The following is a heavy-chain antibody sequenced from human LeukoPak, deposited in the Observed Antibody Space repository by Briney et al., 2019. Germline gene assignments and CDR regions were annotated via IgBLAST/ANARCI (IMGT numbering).Heavy chain of an antibody. CDR1: GFTFTTYW. CDR3: ARSLYNSGWSD. D-gene: IGHD6-19*01. J-gene: IGHJ4*02. Sequence: GGSLRPSGPASGFTFTTYWMHWVGQAPGRGLVWFSRINGDGSRTAYADSVKGRFTISRDNAKSSLYLQMNSLRAEDTAVYYCARSLYNSGWSDWGQGTLVTVSS. CDR2: INGDGSRT. V-gene: IGHV3-74*01.